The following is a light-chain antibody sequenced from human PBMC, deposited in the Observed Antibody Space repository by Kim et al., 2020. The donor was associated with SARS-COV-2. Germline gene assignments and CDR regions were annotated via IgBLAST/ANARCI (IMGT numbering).Light chain of an antibody. J-gene: IGLJ3*02. CDR3: SAWDSSLSAWV. CDR1: SNNVGNQG. V-gene: IGLV10-54*01. Sequence: QAGLTQPPSVSKGLRQTATLTCTGNSNNVGNQGAAWLQQHQGHPPKLRSYRNNNRPSGISERLSASRSGNTASLTITGLQPEDEADYYCSAWDSSLSAWVFGGGTQRTVL. CDR2: RNN.